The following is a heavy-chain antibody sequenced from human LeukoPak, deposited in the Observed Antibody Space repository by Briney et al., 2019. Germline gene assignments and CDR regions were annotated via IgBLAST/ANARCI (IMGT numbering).Heavy chain of an antibody. CDR3: ARYGYCGGDRCFYDY. V-gene: IGHV4-59*01. CDR1: GGSISSYY. Sequence: PSETLSLTCTVSGGSISSYYWSWIRQPPGKRLEWIAYIHYSGSTTYNPSLKSRVTISLDTSKNQFSLKLNSVTAADTAVYYCARYGYCGGDRCFYDYWGQGTLVTVSS. D-gene: IGHD2-21*02. J-gene: IGHJ4*02. CDR2: IHYSGST.